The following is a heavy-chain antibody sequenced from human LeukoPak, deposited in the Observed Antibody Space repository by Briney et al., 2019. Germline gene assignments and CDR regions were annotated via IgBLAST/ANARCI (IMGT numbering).Heavy chain of an antibody. CDR3: ARAARRGGVFDY. CDR1: GGSISSYY. CDR2: ISYSGTT. J-gene: IGHJ4*02. V-gene: IGHV4-59*01. Sequence: TSETLSFTCTVSGGSISSYYWSWIRLPPGKGLEWIGYISYSGTTNYNPSLKSRVTISVDTSKNQFSLKLSSVTAADTAVYYCARAARRGGVFDYWGQGTLVTVSS. D-gene: IGHD3-3*01.